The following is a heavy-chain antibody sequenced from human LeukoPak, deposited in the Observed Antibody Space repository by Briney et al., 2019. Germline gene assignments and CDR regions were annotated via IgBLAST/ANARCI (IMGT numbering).Heavy chain of an antibody. J-gene: IGHJ4*02. CDR1: GGSTSSYY. V-gene: IGHV4-59*01. Sequence: SETLSLTCTVSGGSTSSYYWSWIRQPPGKGLEWIGYIYYSGSTNYNPSLKSRVTISVDTSKNQFSLKLSSVTAADTAVYYCAGKDYYDSSGYFDYWGQGTLVTVSS. CDR3: AGKDYYDSSGYFDY. CDR2: IYYSGST. D-gene: IGHD3-22*01.